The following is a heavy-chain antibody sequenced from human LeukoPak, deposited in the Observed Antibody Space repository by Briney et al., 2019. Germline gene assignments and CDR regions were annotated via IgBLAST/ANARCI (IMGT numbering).Heavy chain of an antibody. J-gene: IGHJ3*02. CDR3: AQAVTSPGLDAFDI. Sequence: GGSLRLSCAASGFTFSSCAMTWVRQAPGKGPEWVSTISYSGGSTYYADSVKGRFTISRDNSKNTLYLQMNTLRAEDTALYYCAQAVTSPGLDAFDIWGQGTMVTVSS. CDR1: GFTFSSCA. V-gene: IGHV3-23*01. CDR2: ISYSGGST. D-gene: IGHD2-21*02.